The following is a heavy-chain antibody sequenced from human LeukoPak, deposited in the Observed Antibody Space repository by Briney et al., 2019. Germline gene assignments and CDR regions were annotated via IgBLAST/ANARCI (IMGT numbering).Heavy chain of an antibody. J-gene: IGHJ6*03. D-gene: IGHD1-14*01. Sequence: PSETLSLTCTVSGGSTSSYYWSWIRQPAGKGLEWIGRIKNSGSTNYNPSLKSRVTMSIDTSKNQVSLKLSSVTAADTAVYYCATRKAYYYYYMDVWGKGTTVTVSS. V-gene: IGHV4-4*07. CDR3: ATRKAYYYYYMDV. CDR1: GGSTSSYY. CDR2: IKNSGST.